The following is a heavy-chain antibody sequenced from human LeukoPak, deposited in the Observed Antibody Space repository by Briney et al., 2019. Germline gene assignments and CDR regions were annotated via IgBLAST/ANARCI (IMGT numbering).Heavy chain of an antibody. J-gene: IGHJ5*02. D-gene: IGHD2-21*01. CDR1: GYSIGSGYS. CDR3: ARLVAGTVIGWFDP. V-gene: IGHV4-38-2*01. Sequence: SETLSLTCAVSGYSIGSGYSWGWIRQPPGKGLEWIGSISHRVGRIYQSESTYLRPSLKSRVSIFVDTSRNQFSLNLSSVTAADTAVYYCARLVAGTVIGWFDPWGQGTLVTVSS. CDR2: ISHRVGRIYQSEST.